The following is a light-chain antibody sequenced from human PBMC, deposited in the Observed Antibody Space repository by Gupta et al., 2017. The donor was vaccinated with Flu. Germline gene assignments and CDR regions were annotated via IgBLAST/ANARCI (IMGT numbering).Light chain of an antibody. Sequence: GTLSLSPGERATLSCRASQSVSSNYLAWYQQKPGQAPRLLIYGASSRASGMPHRFSGSGSGTDFTLTISRLEPEDFAVYYCQQYDTSPLTFGGGTKVEIK. CDR3: QQYDTSPLT. CDR1: QSVSSNY. V-gene: IGKV3-20*01. CDR2: GAS. J-gene: IGKJ4*01.